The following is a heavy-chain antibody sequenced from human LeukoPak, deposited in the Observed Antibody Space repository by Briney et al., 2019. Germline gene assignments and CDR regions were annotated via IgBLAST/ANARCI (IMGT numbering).Heavy chain of an antibody. J-gene: IGHJ5*02. D-gene: IGHD2-21*02. Sequence: PGGSLRLSCAASGFTVSSNYVGWVRQAPGKGLEWVSVIYRDGSTYYADSVKGRFTISRDNSKSTLYLQMNNLRVEDTAVYYCARVMTAITNWFDPWGQGTLVTVSS. CDR1: GFTVSSNY. V-gene: IGHV3-66*01. CDR2: IYRDGST. CDR3: ARVMTAITNWFDP.